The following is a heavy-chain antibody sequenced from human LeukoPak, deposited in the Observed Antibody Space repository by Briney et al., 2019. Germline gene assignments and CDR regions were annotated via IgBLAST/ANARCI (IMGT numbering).Heavy chain of an antibody. Sequence: PSETLSLTCTVSGGSISSYYWSWIRQPPGKGLEWIGYIYYSGSTNYNPSLKSRVTISVDTSKNQFSLKLSSVTAADTAVYYCARVVDTAMGTNFDYWGQGTLVTVSS. CDR3: ARVVDTAMGTNFDY. CDR1: GGSISSYY. V-gene: IGHV4-59*01. CDR2: IYYSGST. D-gene: IGHD5-18*01. J-gene: IGHJ4*02.